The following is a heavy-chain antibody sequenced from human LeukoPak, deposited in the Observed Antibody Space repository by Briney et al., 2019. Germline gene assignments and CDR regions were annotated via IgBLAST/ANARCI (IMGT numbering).Heavy chain of an antibody. J-gene: IGHJ5*02. D-gene: IGHD5-12*01. Sequence: ASVKVSCKASGYTFTSYGISWVRQAPGQGLEWMGWISAYNGNTNYAQKLQGRVTMTTDTSTSTAYMELRSLRSDDTAVYYCARDPRYERLVATMRGYNWFDPWGQGTLVTVSS. CDR1: GYTFTSYG. CDR3: ARDPRYERLVATMRGYNWFDP. V-gene: IGHV1-18*01. CDR2: ISAYNGNT.